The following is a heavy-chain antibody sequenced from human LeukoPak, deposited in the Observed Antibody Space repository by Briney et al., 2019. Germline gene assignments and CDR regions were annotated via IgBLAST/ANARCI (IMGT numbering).Heavy chain of an antibody. CDR1: GFTFSSYA. V-gene: IGHV3-23*01. Sequence: PGGSLRLSCAASGFTFSSYAMSWVREAPGKGLDWVSAISGSGGSTYYADSVKGRFTISRDNSKNTLYLQMNSLRAEDTAVYYCAKDLGFAGKFDYWGQGTLVTVSS. J-gene: IGHJ4*02. CDR3: AKDLGFAGKFDY. D-gene: IGHD3-16*01. CDR2: ISGSGGST.